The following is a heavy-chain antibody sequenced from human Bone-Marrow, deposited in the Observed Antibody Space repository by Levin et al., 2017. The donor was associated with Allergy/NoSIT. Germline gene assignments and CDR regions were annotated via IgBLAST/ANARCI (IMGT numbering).Heavy chain of an antibody. D-gene: IGHD6-19*01. CDR2: ISPNSGGT. CDR1: GNTFTGYY. J-gene: IGHJ5*01. V-gene: IGHV1-2*06. Sequence: ASVKVSCKTSGNTFTGYYVHWVRQAPGQGLEWMGRISPNSGGTNYAQKFKGTVTMTRDTSISTAYIELSSLSFDDTAIYYCARGLPYSSSWYDSWGQGTLVTVSS. CDR3: ARGLPYSSSWYDS.